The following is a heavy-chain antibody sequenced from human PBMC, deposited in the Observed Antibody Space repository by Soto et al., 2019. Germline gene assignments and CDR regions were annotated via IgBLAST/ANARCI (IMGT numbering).Heavy chain of an antibody. D-gene: IGHD3-22*01. CDR1: GFTFRSYS. J-gene: IGHJ3*02. V-gene: IGHV3-53*01. Sequence: PGGSLRLSCAASGFTFRSYSMNWVRQAPGKGLEWVSGIYSGGSTYYADSVKGRFTISRDNSKNTLYLQMNSLRAEDTAVYYCARGPNDGGYYDSGGQDAFDIWGQGTMVTVSS. CDR3: ARGPNDGGYYDSGGQDAFDI. CDR2: IYSGGST.